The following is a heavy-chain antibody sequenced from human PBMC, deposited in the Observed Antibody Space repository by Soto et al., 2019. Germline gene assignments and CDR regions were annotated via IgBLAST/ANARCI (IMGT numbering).Heavy chain of an antibody. V-gene: IGHV3-33*01. CDR1: GFTFSDYG. D-gene: IGHD3-16*01. CDR2: IWFDGSHE. CDR3: DRTSLIRLNNWYFDL. Sequence: QVQLVESGGGVVQPGRSLRLSCGASGFTFSDYGLHWVRQAPGKGLEWVAVIWFDGSHESYADSVEGRFTISRDNSKSTLFLQMNSLSPEDTAVHFYDRTSLIRLNNWYFDLWVRGTLVTVSS. J-gene: IGHJ2*01.